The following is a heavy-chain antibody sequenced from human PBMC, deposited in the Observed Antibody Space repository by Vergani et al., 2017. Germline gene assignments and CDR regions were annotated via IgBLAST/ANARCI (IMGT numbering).Heavy chain of an antibody. J-gene: IGHJ1*01. CDR2: IYYTGTT. CDR1: CVSIVSNSYY. V-gene: IGHV4-39*01. Sequence: QLQLQESGPGLVKPSETLSLTCTVSCVSIVSNSYYWGWILQPPGKGLDWIWTIYYTGTTYYNEAHKSRLTISVDTSKNQFSLNLTSVTAADTAVYYCTRHGRSGWAGYFQHWGQGTLVTASS. D-gene: IGHD6-19*01. CDR3: TRHGRSGWAGYFQH.